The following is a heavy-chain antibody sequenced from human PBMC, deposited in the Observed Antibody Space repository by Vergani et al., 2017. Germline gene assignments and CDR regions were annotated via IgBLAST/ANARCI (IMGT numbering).Heavy chain of an antibody. CDR1: GGTFSSYT. J-gene: IGHJ4*02. D-gene: IGHD3-22*01. CDR2: TIPILGRA. CDR3: AIANAEYYYDSSGYTLDY. Sequence: QVQLVQSGAEVKKPRSSVKVSCKASGGTFSSYTNSCVQQAPGQGLGWMGRTIPILGRATYAQKFQGRVPITEDKSTSTAYMELSILRSEDTGGYYCAIANAEYYYDSSGYTLDYWGQGTLVTVSS. V-gene: IGHV1-69*08.